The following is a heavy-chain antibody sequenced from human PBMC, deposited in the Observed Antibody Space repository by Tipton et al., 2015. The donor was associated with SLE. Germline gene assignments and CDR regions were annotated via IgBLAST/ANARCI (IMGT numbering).Heavy chain of an antibody. Sequence: LRLSCAASGFTFSTYSMNWVRQPPGKGLEWIGEINHSGITNYNPSLKSRVTISVDTSKKQFSLKLTSVTAADTAVYYCARGVRLAVASRVQYYYMDVWGKGTTVTVSS. V-gene: IGHV4-34*01. CDR2: INHSGIT. J-gene: IGHJ6*03. D-gene: IGHD6-19*01. CDR1: GFTFSTYS. CDR3: ARGVRLAVASRVQYYYMDV.